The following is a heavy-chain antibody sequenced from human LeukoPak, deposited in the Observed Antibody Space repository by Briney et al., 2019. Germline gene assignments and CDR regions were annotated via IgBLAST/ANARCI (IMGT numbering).Heavy chain of an antibody. CDR1: GYSFTSYW. V-gene: IGHV5-10-1*01. CDR2: IDPSDSYT. D-gene: IGHD2-2*01. J-gene: IGHJ4*02. Sequence: GESLQISCKGSGYSFTSYWISWVRQMPGKGLEWMGRIDPSDSYTNYSPSFQGRVTISADKSISTAYLQWSSLKASDTAMYYCARLDPIPAAISVRDYWGQGTLVTVSS. CDR3: ARLDPIPAAISVRDY.